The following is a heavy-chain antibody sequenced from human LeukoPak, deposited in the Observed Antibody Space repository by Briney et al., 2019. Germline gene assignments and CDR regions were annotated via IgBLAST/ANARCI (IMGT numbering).Heavy chain of an antibody. J-gene: IGHJ4*02. V-gene: IGHV4-38-2*02. D-gene: IGHD1-26*01. CDR1: GYSISSDQY. CDR2: LYHDGTT. Sequence: SETLSLTCTVSGYSISSDQYWGWIRPSPGKGLEWIGSLYHDGTTYYNPSLKSRVIISRDTSKNEFSLRLSSVTAADTAVYFCATRVGPSLFYFDYWGQGALVTVSS. CDR3: ATRVGPSLFYFDY.